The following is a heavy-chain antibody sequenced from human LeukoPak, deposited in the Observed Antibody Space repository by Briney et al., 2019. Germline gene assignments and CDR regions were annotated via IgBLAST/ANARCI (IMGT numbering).Heavy chain of an antibody. CDR1: GGSISSSSYY. V-gene: IGHV4-39*07. Sequence: SETLSLTCTGSGGSISSSSYYWGWIRQPPGKGLEWIGSIYYSGSTDYNPSLKSRVTISVDTSKNQFSLKLSSVTAADTAVYYCARWGRSYSIAVAGYWFDPWGQGTLVTVSS. J-gene: IGHJ5*02. CDR2: IYYSGST. D-gene: IGHD6-19*01. CDR3: ARWGRSYSIAVAGYWFDP.